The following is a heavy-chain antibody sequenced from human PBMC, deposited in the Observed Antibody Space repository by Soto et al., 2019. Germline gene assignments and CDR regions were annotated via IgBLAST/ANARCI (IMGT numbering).Heavy chain of an antibody. J-gene: IGHJ4*02. V-gene: IGHV3-33*01. CDR2: IWYDGSNK. Sequence: GGSLRLSCAASGFTFSSYGMHWVRQAPGKGLEWVAVIWYDGSNKYYADSVKGRFTISRDNSKNTLYLQMNSLRAEDTAVYYCARDRAIAARRYIFDYWGQGTLVTVFS. CDR1: GFTFSSYG. D-gene: IGHD6-6*01. CDR3: ARDRAIAARRYIFDY.